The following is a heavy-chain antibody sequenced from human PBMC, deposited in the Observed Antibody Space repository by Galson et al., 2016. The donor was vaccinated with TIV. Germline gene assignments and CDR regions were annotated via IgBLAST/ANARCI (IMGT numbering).Heavy chain of an antibody. CDR2: FDPEAGRT. V-gene: IGHV1-24*01. CDR3: ATVAWFPGLSLDS. Sequence: SVKVSCKVSGYTLSEIAMPWVRQAPGEGLEWVGGFDPEAGRTIYAQKFHGRVTVTEGTATDTAYMELNNLISDDTAVYYCATVAWFPGLSLDSWGQGTLVIVSS. J-gene: IGHJ4*02. CDR1: GYTLSEIA. D-gene: IGHD3-22*01.